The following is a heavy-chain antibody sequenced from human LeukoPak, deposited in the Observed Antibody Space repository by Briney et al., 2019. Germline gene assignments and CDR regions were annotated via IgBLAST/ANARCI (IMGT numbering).Heavy chain of an antibody. J-gene: IGHJ4*02. CDR2: FDPEDGET. CDR3: ATKKDYYESGSPPLEY. V-gene: IGHV1-24*01. CDR1: GYTLTQLS. D-gene: IGHD3-10*01. Sequence: ASVKVSCKVSGYTLTQLSMHWVRQAPGKGLEWMGSFDPEDGETIYAQKFQGGVTMTEDTSTDTAYMELSSLRSEDTAVYYCATKKDYYESGSPPLEYWGQGALVTVSS.